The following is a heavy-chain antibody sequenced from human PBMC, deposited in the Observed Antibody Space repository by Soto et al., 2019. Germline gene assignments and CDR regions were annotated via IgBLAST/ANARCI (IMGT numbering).Heavy chain of an antibody. D-gene: IGHD3-3*01. J-gene: IGHJ4*02. CDR3: ARGTPPDFWSGYYISG. Sequence: SETLSLTCTVFGGSSSNYYWSWIRKTQGKGLEWIGYIYYSGSTNYNPSLKSRVTISVDTSKNQFSLKLSSVTAADTAVYYCARGTPPDFWSGYYISGWGQGTLVTVSS. CDR2: IYYSGST. V-gene: IGHV4-59*01. CDR1: GGSSSNYY.